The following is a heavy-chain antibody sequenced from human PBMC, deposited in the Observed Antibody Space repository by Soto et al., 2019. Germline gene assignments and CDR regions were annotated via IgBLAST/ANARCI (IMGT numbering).Heavy chain of an antibody. J-gene: IGHJ6*03. Sequence: QVQLQESGPGLVKPSGTLSLTCAVSSGSISSSNWWSWVRQPPGKGLEWVGEIYHSGSTNYNPPRKTRLPISVDKSNNQFYLKLSSVTAADTAVYYCARDREEAAAWKNYYYYYYMDVWGKGTTVTVSS. CDR2: IYHSGST. D-gene: IGHD6-13*01. CDR1: SGSISSSNW. CDR3: ARDREEAAAWKNYYYYYYMDV. V-gene: IGHV4-4*02.